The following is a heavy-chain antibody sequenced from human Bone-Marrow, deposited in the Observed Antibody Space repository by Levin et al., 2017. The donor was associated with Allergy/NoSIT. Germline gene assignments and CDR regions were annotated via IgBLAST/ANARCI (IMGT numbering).Heavy chain of an antibody. V-gene: IGHV3-66*01. D-gene: IGHD3-10*01. CDR1: GFTVSSNY. J-gene: IGHJ2*01. CDR2: TYSGGST. Sequence: AGGSLRLSCAASGFTVSSNYMSWVRQAPGKGLEWVSVTYSGGSTYYADSVKGRFTISRDNSKNTLYLQMNSLRAEDTAVYYCARDGLPRITMVGWYFDLWGRGTLVTVSS. CDR3: ARDGLPRITMVGWYFDL.